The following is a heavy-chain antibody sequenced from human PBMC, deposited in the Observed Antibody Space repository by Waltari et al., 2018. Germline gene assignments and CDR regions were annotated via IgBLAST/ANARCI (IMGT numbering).Heavy chain of an antibody. CDR2: MNPNSGNT. D-gene: IGHD3-3*01. Sequence: QVQLVQSGAEVQKPGASVKVSCKASGYTVTSSDLHWVRHATGHRLEWMGWMNPNSGNTGYAQKFQGRVTMTRNTSISTAYMELSSLRSEDTAVYYCARGAGGYDFWSGYSQADYWGQGTLVTVSS. V-gene: IGHV1-8*01. CDR1: GYTVTSSD. CDR3: ARGAGGYDFWSGYSQADY. J-gene: IGHJ4*02.